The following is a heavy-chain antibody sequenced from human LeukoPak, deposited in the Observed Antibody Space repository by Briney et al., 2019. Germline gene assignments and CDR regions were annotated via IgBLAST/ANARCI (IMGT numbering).Heavy chain of an antibody. J-gene: IGHJ4*02. CDR2: ISAYNGNT. Sequence: ATVKVSCKASGYTFTSYGISWVRQAPGQGLEWMGWISAYNGNTNYAHKLQGRVTMTTDTSTSTASMELRRLRSDEPAVYYCARLRPYYYDSSGYGPFDYWGQGTLVTVSS. CDR3: ARLRPYYYDSSGYGPFDY. D-gene: IGHD3-22*01. V-gene: IGHV1-18*01. CDR1: GYTFTSYG.